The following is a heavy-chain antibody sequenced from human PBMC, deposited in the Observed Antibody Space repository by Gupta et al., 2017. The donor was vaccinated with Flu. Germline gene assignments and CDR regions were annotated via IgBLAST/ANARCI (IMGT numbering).Heavy chain of an antibody. V-gene: IGHV4-59*12. J-gene: IGHJ5*02. CDR1: GGSISGYY. Sequence: QESGPGLVKPSETLSLTCTVSGGSISGYYWIWIRQPPGKALEWIGFIYYTGSATYSPSLQSRVTMSVDTSKNQFFLKLTSVTAADTAVYYCARDRVTAATIRWFDPWGQGTLVTVSS. CDR3: ARDRVTAATIRWFDP. CDR2: IYYTGSA. D-gene: IGHD6-13*01.